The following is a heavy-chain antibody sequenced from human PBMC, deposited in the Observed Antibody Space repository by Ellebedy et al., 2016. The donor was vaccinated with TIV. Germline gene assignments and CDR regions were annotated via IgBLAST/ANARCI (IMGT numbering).Heavy chain of an antibody. Sequence: MPSETLSLTCTVSGDSITTSGYHWGWVRQPPGKGLEWIGSIYSIGSTYYNPSLRSRVTISVDTSKSQFSLRLNSVTAADTAVYFCARPSHGGIIHYWGQGSLVTVSS. CDR3: ARPSHGGIIHY. V-gene: IGHV4-39*01. CDR2: IYSIGST. D-gene: IGHD1-14*01. J-gene: IGHJ4*02. CDR1: GDSITTSGYH.